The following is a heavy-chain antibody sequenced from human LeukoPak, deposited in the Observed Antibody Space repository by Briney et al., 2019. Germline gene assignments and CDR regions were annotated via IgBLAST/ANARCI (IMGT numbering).Heavy chain of an antibody. CDR2: IIPIFGTA. J-gene: IGHJ4*02. CDR3: ARFRAYYDSSGPFDY. CDR1: GGTFSSYA. Sequence: ASVKVSCKVSGGTFSSYAISWVRQAPGQGLEWMGGIIPIFGTANYAQKFQGRVTITADESTSTAYMELSSLRSEDTAVYYCARFRAYYDSSGPFDYWGQGTLVTVSS. V-gene: IGHV1-69*01. D-gene: IGHD3-22*01.